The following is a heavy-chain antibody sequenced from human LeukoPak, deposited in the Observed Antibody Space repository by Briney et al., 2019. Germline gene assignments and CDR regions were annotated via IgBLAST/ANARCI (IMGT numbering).Heavy chain of an antibody. CDR2: INPSGGST. J-gene: IGHJ3*02. CDR3: ARDSGISIVGATSAFDI. D-gene: IGHD1-26*01. V-gene: IGHV1-46*01. Sequence: ASVKVSCKASGYTFTSYYMHWVRQAPGQGLEWMGIINPSGGSTSYAQKFQGRVTMTRDTSTSTVYMELSSLRSEDTAVYYCARDSGISIVGATSAFDIWGQGTMVTVSS. CDR1: GYTFTSYY.